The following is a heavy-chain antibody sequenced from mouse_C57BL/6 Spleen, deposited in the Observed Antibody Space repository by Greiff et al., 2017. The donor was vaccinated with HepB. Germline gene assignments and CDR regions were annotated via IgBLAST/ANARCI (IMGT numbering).Heavy chain of an antibody. V-gene: IGHV1-55*01. Sequence: QVQLQQPGAELVKPGASVKMSCKASGYTFTSYWITWVKQRPGQGLEWIGDSYPGSGSTNYNEKFKSKATLTVDTSSSTAYMQLSSLTSEDSAVYYCAAPSHYYGSSYLDYWGQGTTLTVSS. CDR2: SYPGSGST. CDR3: AAPSHYYGSSYLDY. CDR1: GYTFTSYW. D-gene: IGHD1-1*01. J-gene: IGHJ2*01.